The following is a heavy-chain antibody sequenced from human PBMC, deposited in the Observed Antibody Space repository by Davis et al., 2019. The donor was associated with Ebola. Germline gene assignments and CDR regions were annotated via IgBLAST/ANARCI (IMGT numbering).Heavy chain of an antibody. CDR2: INPTGGNT. Sequence: ASVTVSCKASGYTFTTYYIHWVRQAPGHGLEWMGIINPTGGNTFYAQKFQGRVTMTRDTSTSTVYMELSSLTSKDTAVYFCAREEDYWGQGTLVTVSS. CDR3: AREEDY. CDR1: GYTFTTYY. J-gene: IGHJ4*02. V-gene: IGHV1-46*01.